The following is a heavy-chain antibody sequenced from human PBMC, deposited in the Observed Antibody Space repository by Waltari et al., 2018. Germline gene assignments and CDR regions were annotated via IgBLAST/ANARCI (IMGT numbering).Heavy chain of an antibody. V-gene: IGHV3-48*01. J-gene: IGHJ6*02. Sequence: EVQLVESGGGLVQPGGSLRLSCAASGFTFSTYSMNWVRQAPGKGLEWVSYISSSSSTIYYADSVKGRFTISRDNAKNSLYLQMNSLRAEDTAVYYCARDDDYGDYYYYGMDVWGQGTTVTVSS. CDR1: GFTFSTYS. D-gene: IGHD4-17*01. CDR3: ARDDDYGDYYYYGMDV. CDR2: ISSSSSTI.